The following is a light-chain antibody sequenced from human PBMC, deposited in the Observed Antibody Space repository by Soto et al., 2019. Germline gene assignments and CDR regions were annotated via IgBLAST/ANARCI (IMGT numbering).Light chain of an antibody. Sequence: QSVLTQPASVSGSPGQSITISCTGTSIDVGGYNLVSWYQQHPGKAPKLIIYEVTKRPSGVSNRFSGSKSGNTASLTISGLQAEDEADYSSFSYAGNSGVFGTGTKVTVL. J-gene: IGLJ1*01. CDR2: EVT. V-gene: IGLV2-23*02. CDR3: FSYAGNSGV. CDR1: SIDVGGYNL.